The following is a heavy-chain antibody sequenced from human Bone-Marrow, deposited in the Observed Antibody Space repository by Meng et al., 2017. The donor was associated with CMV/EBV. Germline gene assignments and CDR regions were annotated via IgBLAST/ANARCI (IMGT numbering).Heavy chain of an antibody. V-gene: IGHV3-30*04. CDR2: ISYTGSNE. Sequence: GGSLRLSCAASGFTFTNFPMHWVRQAPGRGLEWMAVISYTGSNEYYADSVKGRFTISRDNSKSTLYLQMNSLRTEDTAIYYCARDGGWLDFWSTYYIEWWGQGTLVTVSS. J-gene: IGHJ4*02. CDR3: ARDGGWLDFWSTYYIEW. D-gene: IGHD3-3*01. CDR1: GFTFTNFP.